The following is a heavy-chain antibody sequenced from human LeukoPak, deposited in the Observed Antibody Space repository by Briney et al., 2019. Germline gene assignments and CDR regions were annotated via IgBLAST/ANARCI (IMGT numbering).Heavy chain of an antibody. CDR2: ISPSGGST. J-gene: IGHJ4*02. CDR3: ARGGGYYYDSSGYYKY. CDR1: GYTFTSNY. Sequence: GASVKVSCKAFGYTFTSNYMHWVRQAPGQGPEWMGVISPSGGSTTYAQKFQGRVTITRNTSISTAYMELSSLRSEDTAVYYCARGGGYYYDSSGYYKYWGQGTLVTVSS. V-gene: IGHV1-46*01. D-gene: IGHD3-22*01.